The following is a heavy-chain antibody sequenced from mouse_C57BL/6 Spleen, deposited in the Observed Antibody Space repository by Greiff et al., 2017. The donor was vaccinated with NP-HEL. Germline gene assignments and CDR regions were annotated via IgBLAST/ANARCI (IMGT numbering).Heavy chain of an antibody. CDR1: GFTFSDYG. CDR3: ARLLYYGSSYYAMDY. Sequence: EVKLVESGGGLVKPGGSLKLSCAASGFTFSDYGMHWVRQAPEKGLEWVAYISSGSSTIYYADTVKGRFTISSDNAKNTLFLQMTSLRSEDTAMYYCARLLYYGSSYYAMDYWGQGTSVTVSS. V-gene: IGHV5-17*01. J-gene: IGHJ4*01. CDR2: ISSGSSTI. D-gene: IGHD1-1*01.